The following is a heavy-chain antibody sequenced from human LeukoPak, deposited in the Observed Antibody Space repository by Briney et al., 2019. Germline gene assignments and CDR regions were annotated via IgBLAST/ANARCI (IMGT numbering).Heavy chain of an antibody. V-gene: IGHV3-30*18. CDR2: IVYDGSSK. D-gene: IGHD1-7*01. CDR1: GFIFNTYG. CDR3: AKEVFRNYLFDS. J-gene: IGHJ4*02. Sequence: GGSLRLSCAASGFIFNTYGMHWVRQAPGKGLEWVAAIVYDGSSKYYTDSVKGRFTISRDDSKNTVYLQMNSLRPEDTAVYYCAKEVFRNYLFDSWGQGTLVTVSS.